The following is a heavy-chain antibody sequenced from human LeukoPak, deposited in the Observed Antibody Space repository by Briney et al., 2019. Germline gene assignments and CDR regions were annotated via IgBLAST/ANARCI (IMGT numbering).Heavy chain of an antibody. V-gene: IGHV3-23*01. CDR1: GFTFSSYW. CDR2: ISGSGGST. D-gene: IGHD2-15*01. J-gene: IGHJ6*03. Sequence: GGSLRLSCAASGFTFSSYWMHWVRQGPGKGLEWVSAISGSGGSTYYADSVKGRFTISRDTPKNTLYLQMGSLRDEDLAVYYCARARVAAKSGYMDVWGTGTTVTISS. CDR3: ARARVAAKSGYMDV.